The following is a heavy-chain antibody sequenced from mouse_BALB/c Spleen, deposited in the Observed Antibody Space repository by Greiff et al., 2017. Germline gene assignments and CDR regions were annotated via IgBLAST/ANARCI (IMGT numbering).Heavy chain of an antibody. CDR2: ISSGGSYT. CDR3: ARHYRYDGGAMDY. V-gene: IGHV5-6*01. Sequence: EVQLVESGGDLVKPGGSLKLSCAASGFTFSSYGMSWVRQTPDKRLEWVATISSGGSYTYYPDSVKGRFTISRDNAKNTLYLQMSSLKSEDTAMYYCARHYRYDGGAMDYWGQGTSVTVSS. CDR1: GFTFSSYG. D-gene: IGHD2-14*01. J-gene: IGHJ4*01.